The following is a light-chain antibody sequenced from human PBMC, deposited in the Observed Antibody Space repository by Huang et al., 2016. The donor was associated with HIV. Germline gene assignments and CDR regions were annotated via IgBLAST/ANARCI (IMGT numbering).Light chain of an antibody. CDR2: AGS. CDR1: QSITNH. CDR3: QQSFRTPLT. Sequence: DIQMTQSPSSLSASVGDRVTVTCRASQSITNHLNWYQHKPGQVPKLLIYAGSSLQSGVPSRFSGSGSGTDFTLTIMSLQPEDFATCYCQQSFRTPLTFGGGTKVEIK. J-gene: IGKJ4*01. V-gene: IGKV1-39*01.